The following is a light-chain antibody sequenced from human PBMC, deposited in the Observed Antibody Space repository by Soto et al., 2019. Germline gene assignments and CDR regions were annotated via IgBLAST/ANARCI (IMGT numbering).Light chain of an antibody. CDR2: AAS. CDR3: QQSYSTPPDT. J-gene: IGKJ2*01. V-gene: IGKV1-39*01. Sequence: DIQMTQSPSSLSASVGDRVTITCRASQSISKYLNWYQQKPGQAPNLLIYAASTLQSGVPSRFSGSGSGTGFTLTISSLQPEDFATYYCQQSYSTPPDTFGQGTKLEIK. CDR1: QSISKY.